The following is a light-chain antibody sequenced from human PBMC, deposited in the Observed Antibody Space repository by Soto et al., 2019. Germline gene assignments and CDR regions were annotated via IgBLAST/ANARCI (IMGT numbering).Light chain of an antibody. V-gene: IGKV3-15*01. CDR1: QSVSSN. Sequence: EIVMTHSPATLSVSPCERATLSSRASQSVSSNLAWHQQKPGQAPRILMYDASTRATGISARFSGSGSGTEFTLTISSLQSEDFAVYYCQQYHNWPITFGQGTRLEIK. CDR3: QQYHNWPIT. CDR2: DAS. J-gene: IGKJ5*01.